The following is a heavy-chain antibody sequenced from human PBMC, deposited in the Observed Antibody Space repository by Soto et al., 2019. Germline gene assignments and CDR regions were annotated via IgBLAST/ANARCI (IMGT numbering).Heavy chain of an antibody. CDR1: GFTVSSNY. D-gene: IGHD2-2*01. Sequence: PGGSLRLSCAASGFTVSSNYMSWVRQAPGKGLEWVSVIYSGGSTYYADSVKGRFTISIDNSKNTLYLQMNSLRAEDTAVYYCARPVCSSCYFDYWGQGTLVTVSS. J-gene: IGHJ4*02. V-gene: IGHV3-53*01. CDR3: ARPVCSSCYFDY. CDR2: IYSGGST.